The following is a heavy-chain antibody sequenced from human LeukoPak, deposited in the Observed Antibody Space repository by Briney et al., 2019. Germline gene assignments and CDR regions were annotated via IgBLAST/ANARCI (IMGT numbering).Heavy chain of an antibody. CDR1: GFTFSSYS. Sequence: GGSLRLSCAASGFTFSSYSMNWVRQAPGKGLEWVSSISSSSSYIYHADSVKGRFTISRDNAKNSLYLQMNSLRAEDTAVYYCASAYRYDFWSGPDPIDYWGQGTLVTVSS. CDR3: ASAYRYDFWSGPDPIDY. CDR2: ISSSSSYI. V-gene: IGHV3-21*01. D-gene: IGHD3-3*01. J-gene: IGHJ4*02.